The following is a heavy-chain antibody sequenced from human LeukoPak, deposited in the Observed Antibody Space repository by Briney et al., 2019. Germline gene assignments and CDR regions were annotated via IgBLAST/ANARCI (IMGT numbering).Heavy chain of an antibody. CDR3: ARSAFPTAMGIIY. CDR1: GGTFSSYA. Sequence: SVKVSCKASGGTFSSYAISWVRQAPGQGLEWMGGIIPIFGTANYAQMFQGRVTITMDESTSTAYMELSSLRSEDTAVYYCARSAFPTAMGIIYWGQGTLVTVSS. V-gene: IGHV1-69*05. D-gene: IGHD5-18*01. CDR2: IIPIFGTA. J-gene: IGHJ4*02.